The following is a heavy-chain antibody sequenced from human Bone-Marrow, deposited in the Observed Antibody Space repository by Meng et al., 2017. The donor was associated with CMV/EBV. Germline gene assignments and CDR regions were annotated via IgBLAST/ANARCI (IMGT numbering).Heavy chain of an antibody. V-gene: IGHV4-34*01. J-gene: IGHJ6*02. CDR3: ARCEEDIGYCSSTSCYSYYYGMDV. Sequence: SETLSLTCAVYGGSFSGYYWSWIRQPPGKGLEWIGEINHSGSTNYNPSLKSRVTISVDTSKNQFSLKLSSVTAADTAVYYCARCEEDIGYCSSTSCYSYYYGMDVWGQGTTVTVSS. CDR1: GGSFSGYY. CDR2: INHSGST. D-gene: IGHD2-2*02.